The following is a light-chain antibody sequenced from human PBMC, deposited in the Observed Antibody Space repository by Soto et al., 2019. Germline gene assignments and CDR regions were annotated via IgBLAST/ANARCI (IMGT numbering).Light chain of an antibody. J-gene: IGLJ1*01. CDR3: AAWDDSLNGYV. Sequence: QSVLTQPPSVSGAPGQRVTISCTGSSSNIGAGYDVHWYQQLPGAAPKLLIYGNNQRPSGVPDRFSGSKSGTSASLAISGLQSEDEADYYCAAWDDSLNGYVFGTGTKLTVL. CDR1: SSNIGAGYD. V-gene: IGLV1-40*01. CDR2: GNN.